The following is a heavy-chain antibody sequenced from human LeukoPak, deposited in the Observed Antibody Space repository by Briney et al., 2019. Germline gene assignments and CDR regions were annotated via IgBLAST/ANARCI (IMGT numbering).Heavy chain of an antibody. J-gene: IGHJ4*02. V-gene: IGHV3-49*03. CDR2: IKSYSYGGTT. CDR1: GFTFGAYV. CDR3: ASYSTRWFRHFDY. D-gene: IGHD6-19*01. Sequence: GGSLRFSCTASGFTFGAYVMSWLRQAPGKGLEWVGFIKSYSYGGTTQYDASVKGRFTISRDESKSIAYLQMNSLKTEDTALYYCASYSTRWFRHFDYWGRGTLVTVSS.